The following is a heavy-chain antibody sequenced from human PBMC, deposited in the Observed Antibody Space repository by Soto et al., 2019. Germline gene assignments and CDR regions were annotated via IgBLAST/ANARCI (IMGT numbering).Heavy chain of an antibody. CDR1: GFTFSSYS. CDR2: ISESTSGI. V-gene: IGHV3-48*02. J-gene: IGHJ3*02. Sequence: EVQLVESGGGLVQPWGSLRLSCAASGFTFSSYSMNWVRQAPGKGLEWVSYISESTSGIYYADSVKGRFTISRDNAKKSLYLQLNSLRDEDTAVYYCVRDFHYAFDIWGQGTMLSVSS. CDR3: VRDFHYAFDI.